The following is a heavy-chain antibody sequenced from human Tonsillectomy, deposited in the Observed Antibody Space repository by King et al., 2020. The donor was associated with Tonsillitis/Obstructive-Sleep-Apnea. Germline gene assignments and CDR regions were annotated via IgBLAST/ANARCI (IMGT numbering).Heavy chain of an antibody. CDR2: INTNTGNP. CDR3: ARGPHQYYDFWSGYHVDY. V-gene: IGHV7-4-1*02. J-gene: IGHJ4*02. Sequence: VQLVESGSELKKPGASVKVSCKASGYTFTSYAMNWVRQAPGQGLEWMGWINTNTGNPTYAQGFTGRVVFSLDTSVSTAYLQISSLKAEDTAVYYCARGPHQYYDFWSGYHVDYWGQGTLVTVSS. D-gene: IGHD3-3*01. CDR1: GYTFTSYA.